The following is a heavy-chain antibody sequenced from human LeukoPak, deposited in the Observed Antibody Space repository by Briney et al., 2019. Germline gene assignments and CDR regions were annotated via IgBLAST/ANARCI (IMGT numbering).Heavy chain of an antibody. Sequence: SETLSLTCTVSGGSISSSSYYWGWIRQPPGKGLEWIGSIYYSGSTYYNPSLKSRVTISVDRSKNQFSLKLSSVTAADTAVYYCARDTVTTEGWTFDYWGQGTLVAVSS. V-gene: IGHV4-39*07. J-gene: IGHJ4*02. CDR3: ARDTVTTEGWTFDY. CDR1: GGSISSSSYY. CDR2: IYYSGST. D-gene: IGHD4-17*01.